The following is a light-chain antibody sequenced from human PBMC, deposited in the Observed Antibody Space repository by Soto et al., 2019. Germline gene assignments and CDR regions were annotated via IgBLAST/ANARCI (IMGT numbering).Light chain of an antibody. CDR3: SSYGGSNIPLYV. Sequence: QSALTQPPSASGSPGQSLTISCAGTGSDVGAYKYVSWYQQHPGKAPKLIIYEVDKRPSGAPDRFSGSKSGNTASLTVSGLQAEDEADYYCSSYGGSNIPLYVFGTGTKVTVL. CDR2: EVD. J-gene: IGLJ1*01. CDR1: GSDVGAYKY. V-gene: IGLV2-8*01.